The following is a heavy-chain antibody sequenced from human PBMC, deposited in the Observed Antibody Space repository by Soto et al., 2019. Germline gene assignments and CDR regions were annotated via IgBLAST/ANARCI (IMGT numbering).Heavy chain of an antibody. CDR3: ARVSERDGYKRFDFEFDY. Sequence: GASVKVSCKASGYTFTSYGISWVRQAPGQGLEWMGWISAYNGNTNYAQKLQGRVTMTTDTSTSTAYMELRSLRSDDTAVYYCARVSERDGYKRFDFEFDYWGQGTLVTVSS. CDR2: ISAYNGNT. D-gene: IGHD5-12*01. CDR1: GYTFTSYG. V-gene: IGHV1-18*01. J-gene: IGHJ4*02.